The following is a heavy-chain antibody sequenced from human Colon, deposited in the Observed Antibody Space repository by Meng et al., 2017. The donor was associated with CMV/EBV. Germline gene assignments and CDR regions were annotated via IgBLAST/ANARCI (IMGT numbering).Heavy chain of an antibody. Sequence: QLKLEESGPGLVKPSETLSLTCSVSGGSFTTNSYFWAWIRQPPGKGLEYIGSIYNSGSTYYNASLKSRVTMSVDTSKNQFSLKLSSVTAADTAKYYCARGVLNFFDYWGQGTLVTVSS. CDR3: ARGVLNFFDY. CDR2: IYNSGST. D-gene: IGHD3-10*01. V-gene: IGHV4-39*07. CDR1: GGSFTTNSYF. J-gene: IGHJ4*02.